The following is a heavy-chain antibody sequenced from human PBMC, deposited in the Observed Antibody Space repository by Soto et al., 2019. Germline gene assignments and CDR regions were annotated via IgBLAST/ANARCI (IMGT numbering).Heavy chain of an antibody. CDR1: GFTFSNYL. Sequence: GGSLRLSCAASGFTFSNYLMTWVRQAPGRGLEWVAMIKEDGRDKYYVDSVKGRFTISRDNAQNSLFLQMNNLRAEDTAVYYCVRDSGYDVLIGYQHFDYWGQRTLVTVSS. CDR3: VRDSGYDVLIGYQHFDY. D-gene: IGHD3-9*01. J-gene: IGHJ4*02. CDR2: IKEDGRDK. V-gene: IGHV3-7*03.